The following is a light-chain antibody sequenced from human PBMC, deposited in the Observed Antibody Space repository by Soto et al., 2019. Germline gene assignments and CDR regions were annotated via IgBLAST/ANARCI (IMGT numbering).Light chain of an antibody. CDR3: CSYARGITYV. J-gene: IGLJ1*01. CDR1: SSDVGNYNL. Sequence: QSVLTQPASVSGSLGQSITISCTGTSSDVGNYNLVSWYQQHPGKAPKIVIHEGSKRPSGLSNRFSSSKSGNTASLTISGLQAEDEAGYYCCSYARGITYVFGTGTKVTVL. V-gene: IGLV2-23*01. CDR2: EGS.